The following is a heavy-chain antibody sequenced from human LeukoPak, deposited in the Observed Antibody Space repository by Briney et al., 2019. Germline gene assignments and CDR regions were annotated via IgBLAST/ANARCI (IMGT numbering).Heavy chain of an antibody. Sequence: SETLSLTCAVYGGSFSGYYWSWIRQPPGKGLEWIGEINHSGSTNYNPSLKSRVTISVDTSKNQFSLKLSSVTAADTAVYYCARAMRTTADYGMDVWGQGTTVTVSS. V-gene: IGHV4-34*01. CDR3: ARAMRTTADYGMDV. D-gene: IGHD2-21*02. CDR2: INHSGST. J-gene: IGHJ6*02. CDR1: GGSFSGYY.